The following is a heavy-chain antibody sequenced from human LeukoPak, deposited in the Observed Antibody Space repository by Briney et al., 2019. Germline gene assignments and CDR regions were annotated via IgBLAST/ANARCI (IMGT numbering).Heavy chain of an antibody. V-gene: IGHV5-51*01. D-gene: IGHD3-22*01. CDR1: GYSFTSYW. Sequence: KAGESLKISCKGSGYSFTSYWIGWVRQMPGKGLEWMGIIYPGDSDTRYSPSFQGQVTISADKSISTAYLQWSSLKASDTAMYYCARTYYYDSSGYSNNWFDPWGQGTLVTVSS. J-gene: IGHJ5*02. CDR2: IYPGDSDT. CDR3: ARTYYYDSSGYSNNWFDP.